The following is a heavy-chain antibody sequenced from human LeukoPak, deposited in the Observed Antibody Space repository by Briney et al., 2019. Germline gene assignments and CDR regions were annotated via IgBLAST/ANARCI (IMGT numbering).Heavy chain of an antibody. CDR3: ARHYGSGSHFDY. CDR1: GGSISSGSYY. V-gene: IGHV4-39*01. J-gene: IGHJ4*02. D-gene: IGHD3-10*01. CDR2: IYYSGRT. Sequence: PSETLSLTCTVSGGSISSGSYYWGWIRQPPGKGLEWTGNIYYSGRTYYNPSLKSRVTISVDTSKNQFSLKLSSVTAADTAVYYCARHYGSGSHFDYWGQGTLVTVSS.